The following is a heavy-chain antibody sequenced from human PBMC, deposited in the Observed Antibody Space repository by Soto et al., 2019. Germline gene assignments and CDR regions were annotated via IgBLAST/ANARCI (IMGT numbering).Heavy chain of an antibody. CDR1: DGSINGNRYC. V-gene: IGHV4-39*01. CDR3: ARHPEFPLKFDP. J-gene: IGHJ5*02. Sequence: SETLSLTCTVSDGSINGNRYCWIRIRQPPGKGLEWIGDIYYSGSTFYNPSLKSRVTMSVDTSKNQFSLKLSSVTAADTAVYYCARHPEFPLKFDPWGQGTLVTVSS. CDR2: IYYSGST.